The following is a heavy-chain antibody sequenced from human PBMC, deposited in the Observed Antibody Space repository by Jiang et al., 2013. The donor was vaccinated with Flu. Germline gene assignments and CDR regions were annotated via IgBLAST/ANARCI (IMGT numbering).Heavy chain of an antibody. V-gene: IGHV4-31*03. CDR3: ARENFLLSRPFDY. D-gene: IGHD2-2*01. Sequence: KPSQTLSLTCTVSGGSISSGGYYWSWIRQHPGKGLEWIGYIYYSGSTYYNPSLKSRVTISVDTSKNQFSLKLSSVTAADTAVYYCARENFLLSRPFDYWDQGTLVTVSS. CDR2: IYYSGST. CDR1: GGSISSGGYY. J-gene: IGHJ4*02.